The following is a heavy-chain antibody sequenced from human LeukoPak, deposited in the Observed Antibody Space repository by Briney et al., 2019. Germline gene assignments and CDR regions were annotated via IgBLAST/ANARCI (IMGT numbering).Heavy chain of an antibody. J-gene: IGHJ4*02. CDR2: INPNSGGT. Sequence: ASVKVSCKASGYTFTGYYMHWVRQATGQGLEWMGWINPNSGGTNYAQKFQGRVTMTRDTSISTAYMELSRLRSDDTAVFYCARGHHYFVSGSYYNFWGQGTLVTVSS. V-gene: IGHV1-2*02. D-gene: IGHD3-10*01. CDR1: GYTFTGYY. CDR3: ARGHHYFVSGSYYNF.